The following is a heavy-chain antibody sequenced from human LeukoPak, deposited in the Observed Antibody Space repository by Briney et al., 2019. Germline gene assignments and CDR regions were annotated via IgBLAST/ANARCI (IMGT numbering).Heavy chain of an antibody. D-gene: IGHD6-19*01. CDR1: GGSISTSGYF. J-gene: IGHJ5*02. CDR2: VYYSGST. CDR3: ARAKYSSGGNWFDP. Sequence: SETLSLTCTVSGGSISTSGYFWGWIRQPPGKGLEWIGSVYYSGSTYYNPSLKSRLTMSVDTSKNEFSLKLSSVTAADTAVYFCARAKYSSGGNWFDPWGQGTLVTVSS. V-gene: IGHV4-39*07.